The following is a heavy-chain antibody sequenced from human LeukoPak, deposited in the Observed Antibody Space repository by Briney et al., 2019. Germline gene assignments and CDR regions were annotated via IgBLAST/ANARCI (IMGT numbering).Heavy chain of an antibody. D-gene: IGHD6-19*01. J-gene: IGHJ4*02. V-gene: IGHV1-3*01. CDR2: INAGNGNT. CDR3: ARPLRSGWLDN. Sequence: ASVKVSCKASGYTFSSYTFHWVRQAPGQRLEWMGWINAGNGNTQYSQKFQDRVTITRDTSASTAYMELSSLRSEDTALYYCARPLRSGWLDNWGQGTLVTVSS. CDR1: GYTFSSYT.